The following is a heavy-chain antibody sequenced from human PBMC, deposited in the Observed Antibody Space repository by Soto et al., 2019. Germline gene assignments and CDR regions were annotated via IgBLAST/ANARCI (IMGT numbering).Heavy chain of an antibody. CDR1: GGSISSSNW. D-gene: IGHD7-27*01. CDR3: AREGGLTGDSYYHYYGMDV. J-gene: IGHJ6*02. V-gene: IGHV4-4*02. CDR2: IYHSGST. Sequence: SETLSLTCAVSGGSISSSNWWSWVRQPPGKGLEWIGEIYHSGSTNYNPSLKSRVTISVDKSKNQFSLKLSSVTAADTAVYYCAREGGLTGDSYYHYYGMDVWGQGTTVTVSS.